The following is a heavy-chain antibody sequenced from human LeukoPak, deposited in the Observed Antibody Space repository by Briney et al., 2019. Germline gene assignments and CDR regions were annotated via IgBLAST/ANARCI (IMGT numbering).Heavy chain of an antibody. V-gene: IGHV3-15*01. CDR2: IKSKTGGGTT. CDR1: GFTFSNAW. D-gene: IGHD2-21*02. CDR3: TTLRAGDYC. Sequence: KSGGSLRLSCAASGFTFSNAWMSWVRQAPGKGLEWVGRIKSKTGGGTTDFAAPVYGRFTISRDDAKNTLYLHMNSLRIEDTAMYCCTTLRAGDYCWGRGTLVTVSS. J-gene: IGHJ4*02.